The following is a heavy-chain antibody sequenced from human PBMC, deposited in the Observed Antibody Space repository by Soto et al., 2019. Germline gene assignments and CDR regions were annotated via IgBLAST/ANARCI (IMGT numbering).Heavy chain of an antibody. Sequence: QSQTLSLTCAISGDIISSNSVAWSWIRQSPSRGLEWLGRTYYRSKWYNDYAVSVKSRVTINPDTSKNQFSLQLNSVTPEDTAVYYCARLYASAWAFDYWGQGTLVTVSS. J-gene: IGHJ4*02. CDR2: TYYRSKWYN. CDR3: ARLYASAWAFDY. CDR1: GDIISSNSVA. D-gene: IGHD6-19*01. V-gene: IGHV6-1*01.